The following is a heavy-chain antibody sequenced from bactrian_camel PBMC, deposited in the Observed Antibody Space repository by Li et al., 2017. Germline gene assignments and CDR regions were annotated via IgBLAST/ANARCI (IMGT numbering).Heavy chain of an antibody. Sequence: HVQLVESGGGSVEIGGSLKLVCTMSGFTDRDRNVEWLRQAPGKECEPVADISLDGSTIYQEPVKGRFTISQDIGKNMVYLEMNNLKPEDTGVYYCAPGRARRCNYWGRGTQVTVS. J-gene: IGHJ4*01. CDR3: APGRARRCNY. CDR1: GFTDRDRN. CDR2: ISLDGST. V-gene: IGHV3S53*01. D-gene: IGHD3*01.